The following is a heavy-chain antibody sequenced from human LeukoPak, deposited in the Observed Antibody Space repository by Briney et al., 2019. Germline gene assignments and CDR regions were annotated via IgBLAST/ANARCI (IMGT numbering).Heavy chain of an antibody. CDR2: INQSGSI. V-gene: IGHV4-34*01. CDR3: TTVPDYYSSSSYYSHY. J-gene: IGHJ4*02. CDR1: GGSFRGYY. D-gene: IGHD3-22*01. Sequence: PSETLSLTCAVYGGSFRGYYWSWIRQPPGKGLEWIGEINQSGSIKYNPSLKSRVTISVDTSKNQFSLKLSSVTAADTAVYYCTTVPDYYSSSSYYSHYWGQGTLVTVSS.